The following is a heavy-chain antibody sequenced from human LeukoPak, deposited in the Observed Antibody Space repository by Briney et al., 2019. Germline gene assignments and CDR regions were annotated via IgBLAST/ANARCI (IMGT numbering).Heavy chain of an antibody. Sequence: GGSLRLSCAASGFTFSSYAMSWVRQAPGKGLEWVSAISGSGGSTYYADSVKGRFTISRDNSKNTLYLQMNSLRAEDTAVYYCAKVDGFIVATILGYDYWGQGTLVTVPS. V-gene: IGHV3-23*01. CDR3: AKVDGFIVATILGYDY. CDR2: ISGSGGST. J-gene: IGHJ4*02. CDR1: GFTFSSYA. D-gene: IGHD5-12*01.